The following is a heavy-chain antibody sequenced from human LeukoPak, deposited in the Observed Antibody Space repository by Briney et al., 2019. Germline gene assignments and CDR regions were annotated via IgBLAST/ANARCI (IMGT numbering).Heavy chain of an antibody. Sequence: GGSLRLSCAASGFTFSSYNMNWVRQAPGKGLEWVSSISSSSNDIYYADSVKGRFTISRDNAKNSVYLQVNSLRGEDTALYYCARESGSPDYWGQGTLVTVSS. D-gene: IGHD3-10*01. CDR2: ISSSSNDI. V-gene: IGHV3-21*01. J-gene: IGHJ4*02. CDR1: GFTFSSYN. CDR3: ARESGSPDY.